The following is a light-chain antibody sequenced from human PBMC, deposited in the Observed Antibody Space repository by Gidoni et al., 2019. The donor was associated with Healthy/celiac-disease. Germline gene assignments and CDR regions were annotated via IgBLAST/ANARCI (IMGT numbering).Light chain of an antibody. CDR2: AAS. V-gene: IGKV1-39*01. J-gene: IGKJ3*01. CDR1: QSISSY. Sequence: DIQMTQSPSSLSASVGDRVTITCRASQSISSYLNWYQQKPGKAPKLLIYAASSLQSGVLSRFSGSGSGTDFTLTISSLQPEDFATYYCQQGYSTPFTFGPGTKVDIK. CDR3: QQGYSTPFT.